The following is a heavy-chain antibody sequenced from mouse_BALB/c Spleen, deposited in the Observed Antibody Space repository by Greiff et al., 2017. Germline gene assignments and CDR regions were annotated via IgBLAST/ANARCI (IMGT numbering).Heavy chain of an antibody. V-gene: IGHV1S81*02. J-gene: IGHJ3*01. CDR3: ARADYYGNYGFAY. CDR1: GYTFTSYW. Sequence: VQLQQPGAELVKPGASVKLSCKASGYTFTSYWMHWVKQRPGQGLEWIGEINPSNGRTNYNEKFKSKATLTVDKSSSTAYMQLSSLTSEDSAVYYCARADYYGNYGFAYWGQGTLVTVSA. D-gene: IGHD2-1*01. CDR2: INPSNGRT.